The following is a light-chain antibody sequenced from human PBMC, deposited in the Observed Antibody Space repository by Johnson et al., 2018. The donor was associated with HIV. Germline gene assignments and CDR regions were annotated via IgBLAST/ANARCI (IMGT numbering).Light chain of an antibody. CDR2: KNN. CDR3: ATWDTSLSGGGV. V-gene: IGLV1-51*02. Sequence: QSVLKQPPSVSAAPGQKVTISCSGSSSNIGNNYVSWYQQLPGTAPKLLIYKNNERPSGLPDRFSGSKSGTSATLGITGLPTGDEAEYYCATWDTSLSGGGVFVTGTNVTVL. CDR1: SSNIGNNY. J-gene: IGLJ1*01.